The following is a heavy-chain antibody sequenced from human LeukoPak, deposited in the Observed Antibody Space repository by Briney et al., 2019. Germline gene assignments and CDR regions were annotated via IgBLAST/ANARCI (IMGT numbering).Heavy chain of an antibody. CDR3: ARGARGSGSLTGYGMDV. J-gene: IGHJ6*04. CDR1: GGTFSSYA. V-gene: IGHV1-69*13. D-gene: IGHD3-10*01. CDR2: IIPILGTA. Sequence: AASVKVSCKASGGTFSSYAISWVRQAPGQGLEWMGGIIPILGTANYAQKFQGRVTITADESTSTAYMELSSLRSEDTAVYYCARGARGSGSLTGYGMDVWGKGTTVTVSS.